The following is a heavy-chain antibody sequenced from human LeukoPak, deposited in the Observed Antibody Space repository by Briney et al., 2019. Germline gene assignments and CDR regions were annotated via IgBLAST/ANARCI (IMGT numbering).Heavy chain of an antibody. CDR1: GFSFNDYW. CDR3: AKGQDNSGYRWFGP. Sequence: PGGSLRLSCVGSGFSFNDYWMTWVRQAPGKGLEWVASMKQDGSEIFYLDSVEGRFTISRDNARNSLYLQMNSLRAEDTAVYYCAKGQDNSGYRWFGPWGQGTLVTVSS. CDR2: MKQDGSEI. J-gene: IGHJ5*02. D-gene: IGHD3-22*01. V-gene: IGHV3-7*01.